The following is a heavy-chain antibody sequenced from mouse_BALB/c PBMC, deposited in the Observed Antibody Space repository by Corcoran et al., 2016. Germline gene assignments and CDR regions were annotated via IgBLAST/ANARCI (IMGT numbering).Heavy chain of an antibody. CDR1: GFNIKDTY. J-gene: IGHJ3*01. D-gene: IGHD2-5*01. CDR2: IDPANGNT. CDR3: AGGMSKAWFAN. V-gene: IGHV14-3*02. Sequence: EVQLQQSGAELVKPGASVKLSCTASGFNIKDTYMHWVKQQPEQGLEWIGRIDPANGNTKYDPKFHGKATITADTASNTAYLQCSSLTSEATAVYYCAGGMSKAWFANWCQGTLVTVTA.